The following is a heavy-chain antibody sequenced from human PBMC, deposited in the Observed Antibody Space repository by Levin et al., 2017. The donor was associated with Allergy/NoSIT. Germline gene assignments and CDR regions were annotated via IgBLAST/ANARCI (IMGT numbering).Heavy chain of an antibody. V-gene: IGHV3-30*18. D-gene: IGHD5/OR15-5a*01. Sequence: GESLKISCAASGFAFSVYAMHWVRQAPGKGLEWVAVISYDGTDKFYADSVKGRFTISRDSSKNTLYLQMNSLRPEETAVYYCAKDVYDYTGTSPYRWLENWGQGTQVTVYS. CDR1: GFAFSVYA. J-gene: IGHJ4*02. CDR2: ISYDGTDK. CDR3: AKDVYDYTGTSPYRWLEN.